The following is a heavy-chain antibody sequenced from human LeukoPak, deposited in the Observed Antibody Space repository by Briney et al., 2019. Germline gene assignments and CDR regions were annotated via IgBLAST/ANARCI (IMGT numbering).Heavy chain of an antibody. V-gene: IGHV3-23*01. CDR2: IRGNGET. Sequence: GGSLRLSCAASGLSFSTFAMSWVRQGPARGLEWVSSIRGNGETFYADSVKGRFTLSSDSSRNTVYLQMNSLRAEDTAVYYCAKDPHIAVAGTPDYWGQGTLVTVSS. J-gene: IGHJ4*02. CDR1: GLSFSTFA. CDR3: AKDPHIAVAGTPDY. D-gene: IGHD6-19*01.